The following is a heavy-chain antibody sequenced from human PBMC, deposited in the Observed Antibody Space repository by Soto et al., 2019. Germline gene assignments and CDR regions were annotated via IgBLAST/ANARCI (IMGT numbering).Heavy chain of an antibody. CDR1: GGTFSSYA. V-gene: IGHV1-69*12. Sequence: QVQLVQSGAEVKKPGSSVKVSCKASGGTFSSYAISWVRQAPGQGLEWMGGIIPIFGTANYAQKFQGRVTXXADESTSTAYMELSRLRSEDTAVYYCASPTKPLYYYYGMDVWGQGTTVTVSS. J-gene: IGHJ6*02. D-gene: IGHD1-1*01. CDR3: ASPTKPLYYYYGMDV. CDR2: IIPIFGTA.